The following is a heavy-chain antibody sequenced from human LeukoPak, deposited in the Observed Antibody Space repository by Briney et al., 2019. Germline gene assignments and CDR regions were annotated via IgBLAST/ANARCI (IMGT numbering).Heavy chain of an antibody. V-gene: IGHV4-38-2*02. CDR3: ARGGYGSGSYYSNWFDP. CDR2: FYHSGST. J-gene: IGHJ5*02. CDR1: GYSISSGYY. D-gene: IGHD3-10*01. Sequence: SETLSLTCTVSGYSISSGYYWGWIRQPPGKGLEWVGSFYHSGSTYYNPSLKSRVTISVDTSKNQFSLKLSSVTAADTAVYYCARGGYGSGSYYSNWFDPWGQGTLVTVSS.